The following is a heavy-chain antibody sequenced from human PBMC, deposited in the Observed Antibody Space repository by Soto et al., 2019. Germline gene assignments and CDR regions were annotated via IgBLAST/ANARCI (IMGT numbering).Heavy chain of an antibody. Sequence: QVRLLQSGADVKKPGASVKVSCKVSGDSVTELYMHWVRQAPGKGLEWMGGFDLEEGERIYAQNFWGRVVMTEDASTNTAYLELRRLRSEDTAVYYWTTVNAWAQPSFDDWCQGTGVTASS. CDR1: GDSVTELY. CDR2: FDLEEGER. CDR3: TTVNAWAQPSFDD. J-gene: IGHJ4*02. V-gene: IGHV1-24*01. D-gene: IGHD1-26*01.